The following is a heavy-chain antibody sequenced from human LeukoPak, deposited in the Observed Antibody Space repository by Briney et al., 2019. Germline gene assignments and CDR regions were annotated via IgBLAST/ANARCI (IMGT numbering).Heavy chain of an antibody. V-gene: IGHV4-31*03. CDR1: GGSISSGGYY. Sequence: PSQTLSLTCTVSGGSISSGGYYWSWIRQHPGKGLEWIGYIYYSGSTYYNPSLKSRVTISVDTSKNQFSLKLSSVTAADTAVYYCARQLHGDLTYYYYGMDVWGQGTTVTVSS. CDR3: ARQLHGDLTYYYYGMDV. D-gene: IGHD4-17*01. CDR2: IYYSGST. J-gene: IGHJ6*02.